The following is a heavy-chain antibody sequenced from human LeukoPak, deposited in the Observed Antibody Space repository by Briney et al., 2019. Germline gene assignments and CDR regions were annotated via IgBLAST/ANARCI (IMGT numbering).Heavy chain of an antibody. CDR3: ARQGITIFGPFDP. Sequence: PSETLSLTCTVSGGSISSSSYYWGWIRQPPGEGLEWIGSIYYSGSTYYNPSLKSRVTISVDTSKNQFSLKLSSVTAADTAVYYCARQGITIFGPFDPWGQGTLVTVSS. D-gene: IGHD3-3*01. CDR2: IYYSGST. CDR1: GGSISSSSYY. J-gene: IGHJ5*02. V-gene: IGHV4-39*01.